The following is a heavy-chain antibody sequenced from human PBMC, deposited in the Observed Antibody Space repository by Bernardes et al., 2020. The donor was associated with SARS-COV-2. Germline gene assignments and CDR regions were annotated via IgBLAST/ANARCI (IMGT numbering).Heavy chain of an antibody. CDR2: IYWDGDK. J-gene: IGHJ5*02. Sequence: SGPTLVKPTQTLTLTCTFSGFSLSASGMGVGWIRQPPGKAPECLAVIYWDGDKRYSPSLRNRLTITKDASRNQVVLTMTNVDPLDTATYYCAHTQFFGLNSFDPWGQGILVTVSS. CDR1: GFSLSASGMG. CDR3: AHTQFFGLNSFDP. V-gene: IGHV2-5*02. D-gene: IGHD3-16*01.